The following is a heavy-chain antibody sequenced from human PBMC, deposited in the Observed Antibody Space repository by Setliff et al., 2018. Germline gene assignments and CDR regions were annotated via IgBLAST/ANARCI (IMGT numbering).Heavy chain of an antibody. D-gene: IGHD6-6*01. CDR1: GYTFTGYY. V-gene: IGHV1-46*01. J-gene: IGHJ4*02. CDR3: ARGSSSGYYFDY. CDR2: INPIGGGT. Sequence: ASVKVSCKASGYTFTGYYMHWVRQAPGQGLEWMGIINPIGGGTGYAQKFQGRVTMTRDTSTGTVYLELSSLRSEDTAVYYCARGSSSGYYFDYWGQGTLVTVSS.